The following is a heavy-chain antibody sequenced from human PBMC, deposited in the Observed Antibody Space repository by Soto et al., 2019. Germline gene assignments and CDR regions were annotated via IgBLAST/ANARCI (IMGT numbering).Heavy chain of an antibody. V-gene: IGHV3-9*01. Sequence: GGSLRLSCATSGFTFDDYAMHWVRQAPGKGLEWVSGISWNSNDIQYANSVKGRFTISRDNSKNSLYLQMKSLRPEDTAIYYCARDGSFQLLFYSLTYWGQGTPVTVSS. CDR2: ISWNSNDI. J-gene: IGHJ4*02. D-gene: IGHD3-3*01. CDR3: ARDGSFQLLFYSLTY. CDR1: GFTFDDYA.